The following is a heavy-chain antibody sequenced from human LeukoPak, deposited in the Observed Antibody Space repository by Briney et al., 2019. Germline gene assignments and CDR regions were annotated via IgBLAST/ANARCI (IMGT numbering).Heavy chain of an antibody. V-gene: IGHV3-21*01. Sequence: PGGSLRLSCVASGFSIKSYSMTWVRPAPGKGLEWVATISSSGGYIYNADSVKGRFTISRDTVQNSLFLQLNSLRVEDTAVYNCARLRDTVTSASDYWGQGTLVTVSS. J-gene: IGHJ4*02. CDR2: ISSSGGYI. CDR1: GFSIKSYS. CDR3: ARLRDTVTSASDY. D-gene: IGHD5-18*01.